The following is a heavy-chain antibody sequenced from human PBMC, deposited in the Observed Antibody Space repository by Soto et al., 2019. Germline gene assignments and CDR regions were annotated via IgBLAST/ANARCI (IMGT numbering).Heavy chain of an antibody. CDR2: INKDGSQT. CDR3: VKEIAAAQ. V-gene: IGHV3-7*01. J-gene: IGHJ4*02. CDR1: GFTFSNYW. D-gene: IGHD6-25*01. Sequence: EVQLVESGGALVQPGRSLRLTCETSGFTFSNYWMTWVRQAPGKGLEWVANINKDGSQTSFVDSVKGRFTIFRDNAKSSLYLQMNSLRGEDTAKYYCVKEIAAAQWGQGTLVTVSS.